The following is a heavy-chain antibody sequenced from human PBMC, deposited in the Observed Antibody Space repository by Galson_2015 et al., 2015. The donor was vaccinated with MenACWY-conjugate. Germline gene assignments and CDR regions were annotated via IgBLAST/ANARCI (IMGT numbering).Heavy chain of an antibody. CDR3: ARDQPLSGVYDH. CDR1: GGTFRRHA. V-gene: IGHV1-69*06. CDR2: IIPPYDTT. J-gene: IGHJ1*01. D-gene: IGHD7-27*01. Sequence: SVKVSCKASGGTFRRHAISWVRQAPGQGLEFMGGIIPPYDTTKYAQKFQGRVTITADTSTSTGYMELRSLRSDDTAVYYCARDQPLSGVYDHWGQGTLVTVSS.